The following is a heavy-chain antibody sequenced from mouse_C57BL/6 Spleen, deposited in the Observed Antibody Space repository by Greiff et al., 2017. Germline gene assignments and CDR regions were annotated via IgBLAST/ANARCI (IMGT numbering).Heavy chain of an antibody. J-gene: IGHJ4*01. D-gene: IGHD2-1*01. CDR1: GFSLTSYG. CDR3: ARHRHGNCGGNAMDY. Sequence: VQLQQSGPGLVAPSQSLSITCTVSGFSLTSYGVHWVRQPPGKGLEWLVVIWSDGSTTYNSALKSRLSISKDNSKSQVFLKMNSLQTDDTAMYYCARHRHGNCGGNAMDYWGQGTSVTVSS. V-gene: IGHV2-6-1*01. CDR2: IWSDGST.